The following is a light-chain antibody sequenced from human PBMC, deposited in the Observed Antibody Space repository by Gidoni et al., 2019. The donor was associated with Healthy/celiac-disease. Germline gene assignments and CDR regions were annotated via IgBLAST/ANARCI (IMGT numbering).Light chain of an antibody. Sequence: EIVMTQSPATLSVSPGERATLSCRASQSVSSNLAWSQQKPGQAPRLLIYGASTRATGIPARFSGSGSGTEFTLTISSLQSEDFAVYYCQKYNNWPSTFGQGTKVEIK. V-gene: IGKV3-15*01. CDR1: QSVSSN. CDR3: QKYNNWPST. CDR2: GAS. J-gene: IGKJ1*01.